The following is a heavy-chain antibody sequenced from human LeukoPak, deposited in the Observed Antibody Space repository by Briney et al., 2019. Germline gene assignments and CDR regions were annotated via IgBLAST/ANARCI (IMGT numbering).Heavy chain of an antibody. CDR3: ARSRKYQLLSAFDI. CDR1: VYTFTSYG. Sequence: ASVKVSCKASVYTFTSYGISWGRQAPGQGLEWMGWISAYNGNTNYAQKLQGRVTMTTDTSTSTAYMELRSLRSDDTAVYYCARSRKYQLLSAFDIWGQGTMVTVSS. CDR2: ISAYNGNT. V-gene: IGHV1-18*01. J-gene: IGHJ3*02. D-gene: IGHD2-2*01.